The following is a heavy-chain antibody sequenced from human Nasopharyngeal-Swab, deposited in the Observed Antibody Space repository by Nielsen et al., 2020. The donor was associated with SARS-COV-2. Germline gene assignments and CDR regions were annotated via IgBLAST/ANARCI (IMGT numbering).Heavy chain of an antibody. V-gene: IGHV7-4-1*02. CDR2: INTNTGNP. CDR1: GDTFTNYA. D-gene: IGHD6-19*01. CDR3: AREGDASVPGTLFDY. J-gene: IGHJ4*02. Sequence: PSVKVSCKASGDTFTNYALNWVRQAPGQGLEWMGWINTNTGNPTYAQGFAGRFVFSLDTSVNTAYLQISSLKSEDTAVYHCAREGDASVPGTLFDYWGQGTQVTVSS.